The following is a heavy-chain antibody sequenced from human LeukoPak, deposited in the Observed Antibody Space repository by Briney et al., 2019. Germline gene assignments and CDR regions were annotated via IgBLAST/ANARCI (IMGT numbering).Heavy chain of an antibody. V-gene: IGHV3-21*04. CDR2: ISSGSGYI. J-gene: IGHJ6*02. CDR1: GFTFSSYS. Sequence: GGSLRLSCAASGFTFSSYSINWVRQAPGKGLEWVSSISSGSGYIYYADSVKGRFTISRDDAKNSLYLQMSNLRAEDTAVYFCARGGGLDVWGQGATVTVSS. D-gene: IGHD3-16*01. CDR3: ARGGGLDV.